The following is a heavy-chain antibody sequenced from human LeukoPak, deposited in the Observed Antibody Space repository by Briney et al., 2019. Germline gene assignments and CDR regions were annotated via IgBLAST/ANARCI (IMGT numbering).Heavy chain of an antibody. Sequence: GGSLRLSCVASGFTFSRYWTSWVRQPPGKGLEGVANIKQDGSEKYYVDSVKGRFTISRDNAKNSLYLQMNSLRAEDTAVYYCARGAAAGTGPSWFDPWGQGTLVTVSS. CDR2: IKQDGSEK. V-gene: IGHV3-7*01. CDR3: ARGAAAGTGPSWFDP. J-gene: IGHJ5*02. CDR1: GFTFSRYW. D-gene: IGHD6-13*01.